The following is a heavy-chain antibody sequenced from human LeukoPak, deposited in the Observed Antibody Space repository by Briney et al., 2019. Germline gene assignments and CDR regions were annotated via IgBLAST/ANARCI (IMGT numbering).Heavy chain of an antibody. Sequence: ASVKVSCKASGYRFTGCYMHWVRQAPGQGLEWMGWINPNSGDTKYAQKFQGRVTMTRDTSISTAYMELSRLRSDDTAVYYCATQRGSYLWGTDFDYWGQGTLVTVSS. J-gene: IGHJ4*02. CDR3: ATQRGSYLWGTDFDY. CDR1: GYRFTGCY. CDR2: INPNSGDT. V-gene: IGHV1-2*02. D-gene: IGHD3-16*01.